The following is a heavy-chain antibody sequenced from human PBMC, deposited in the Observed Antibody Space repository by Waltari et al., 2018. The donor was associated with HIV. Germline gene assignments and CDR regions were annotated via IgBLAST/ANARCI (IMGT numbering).Heavy chain of an antibody. CDR2: IYYSGST. J-gene: IGHJ2*01. V-gene: IGHV4-39*01. D-gene: IGHD1-26*01. Sequence: HLQLQESGPGLVKPSETLSLTCTVSVGPITISTSFWGWNRQTPGKGLEWIGRIYYSGSTYYNPSLKSRVTISVDTSKNQFSLKLSSVTTADTAVFYCARHALRVGAAYWNFDLWGRGTLVTVSS. CDR3: ARHALRVGAAYWNFDL. CDR1: VGPITISTSF.